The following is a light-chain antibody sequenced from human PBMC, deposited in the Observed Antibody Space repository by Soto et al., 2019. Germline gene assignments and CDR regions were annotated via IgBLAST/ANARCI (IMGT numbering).Light chain of an antibody. Sequence: DILMTQSPSSLSASVGDRVTITCRASQSISTYLNWYLQKPGNAPKLLIYAASSLQSGVPPRFSGSGSGTDFTLTISSLQSEDFATYYCQQSYSAPYTFGQGTKLEIK. CDR1: QSISTY. V-gene: IGKV1-39*01. J-gene: IGKJ2*01. CDR3: QQSYSAPYT. CDR2: AAS.